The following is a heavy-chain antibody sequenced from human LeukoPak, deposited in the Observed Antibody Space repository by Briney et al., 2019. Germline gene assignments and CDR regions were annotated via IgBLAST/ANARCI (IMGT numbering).Heavy chain of an antibody. V-gene: IGHV1-69*02. Sequence: SVKVSCKASGYTFTGYYMHWVRRAPGQGLEWMGRIIPILGIANYAQKFQGRVTITADKSTSTAYMELSSLRSEDTAVYYCASGTTVSSSAAASFDYWGQGTLVTVSS. D-gene: IGHD6-13*01. J-gene: IGHJ4*02. CDR3: ASGTTVSSSAAASFDY. CDR1: GYTFTGYY. CDR2: IIPILGIA.